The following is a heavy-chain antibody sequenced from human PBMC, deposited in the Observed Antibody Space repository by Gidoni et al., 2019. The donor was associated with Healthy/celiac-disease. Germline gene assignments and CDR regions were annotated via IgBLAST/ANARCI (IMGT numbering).Heavy chain of an antibody. Sequence: EVQLFESGGGLVQPGGSLGLSCAASGFTFSSYAMSWVRQAPGKGLEWVSAISGSGGSTYYADSVKGRFTISRDNSKNTLYLQMNSLRAEDTAVYYCAKGPRDSGYDYDYYYYGMDVWGQGTTVTVSS. V-gene: IGHV3-23*01. CDR1: GFTFSSYA. J-gene: IGHJ6*02. CDR3: AKGPRDSGYDYDYYYYGMDV. D-gene: IGHD5-12*01. CDR2: ISGSGGST.